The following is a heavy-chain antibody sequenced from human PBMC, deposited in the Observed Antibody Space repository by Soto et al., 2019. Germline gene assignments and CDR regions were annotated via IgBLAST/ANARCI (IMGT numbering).Heavy chain of an antibody. D-gene: IGHD3-16*01. V-gene: IGHV3-15*01. J-gene: IGHJ6*02. Sequence: PGGSLRLSCAASGLSFNYVWMSWVRQAPGKGLEWVGRITSKTDGGTTDYAAPVKGRFAISRGDSENSLTTTLYLQMSSLKTEYTAVYYCTTGVGYYDPYGTDVWGPGTTVTVSS. CDR1: GLSFNYVW. CDR2: ITSKTDGGTT. CDR3: TTGVGYYDPYGTDV.